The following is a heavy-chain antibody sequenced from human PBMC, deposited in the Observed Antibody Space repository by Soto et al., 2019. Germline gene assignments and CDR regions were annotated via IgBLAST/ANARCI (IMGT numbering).Heavy chain of an antibody. CDR3: ARGPKKAPFVFDIRGYTRPDGLDI. D-gene: IGHD3-22*01. V-gene: IGHV1-69*01. CDR1: GGTFSSDT. Sequence: QVQLIQSGAEVKKPGSSVKVSCKASGGTFSSDTFSWVRQAPGQGLEWMGGIVPMMGKGNYEQKFQGRVSISGNEATSTAYREVSSLTSEDTAVYFCARGPKKAPFVFDIRGYTRPDGLDIWGQGTMVTVSS. CDR2: IVPMMGKG. J-gene: IGHJ3*02.